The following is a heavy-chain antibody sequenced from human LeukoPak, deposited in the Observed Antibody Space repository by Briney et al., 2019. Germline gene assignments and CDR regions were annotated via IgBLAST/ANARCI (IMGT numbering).Heavy chain of an antibody. J-gene: IGHJ4*02. V-gene: IGHV3-30-3*01. Sequence: GGSLRLSCAASGFTFSSYAMHWVRQAPGKGLEWVAVISYDGSNKYCADSVKGRFTISKDNSKNTLCLQMNSLRAEDTAVYYCARDGESSGYLTDFDYWGQGTLVTVSS. D-gene: IGHD3-22*01. CDR2: ISYDGSNK. CDR3: ARDGESSGYLTDFDY. CDR1: GFTFSSYA.